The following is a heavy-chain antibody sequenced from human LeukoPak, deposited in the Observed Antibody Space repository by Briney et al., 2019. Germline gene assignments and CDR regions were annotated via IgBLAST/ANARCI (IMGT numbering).Heavy chain of an antibody. V-gene: IGHV4-34*01. CDR2: IHYTGAT. D-gene: IGHD7-27*01. CDR3: ARGVLGPYYFDL. CDR1: GGTFRGYY. Sequence: SETLSLTCAVYGGTFRGYYWSWIRQPPGKGLEWIGEIHYTGATNYKPSLKSRVTISGDPSKNQVSLRVSSVTGADTAVYYCARGVLGPYYFDLWGRGTLVTVSS. J-gene: IGHJ2*01.